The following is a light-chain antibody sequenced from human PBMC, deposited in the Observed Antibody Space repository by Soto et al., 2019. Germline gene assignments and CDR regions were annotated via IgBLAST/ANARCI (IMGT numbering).Light chain of an antibody. J-gene: IGLJ1*01. CDR3: ASYTTSSNYV. CDR2: DVS. Sequence: QSALTQPASVSGAPGQSITVSCTGSSSDVGAYNYVSWYQQHPGKAPKLMIYDVSNRPSGVSNRFSGSKSGNTASLTISGXQAEDEADYYCASYTTSSNYVFGTGTKVTVL. CDR1: SSDVGAYNY. V-gene: IGLV2-14*01.